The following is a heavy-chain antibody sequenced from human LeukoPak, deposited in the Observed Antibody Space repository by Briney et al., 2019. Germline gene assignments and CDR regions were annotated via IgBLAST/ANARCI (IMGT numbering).Heavy chain of an antibody. Sequence: PSETLSLTCTVSGGISDYYWNWIRQPPGKGLEWIGYIYHTGSTSYNPSLESRVTISLDTSRNHFSLRLTSVTAADTAIYYCARGILDYWGQGTLVTVSS. CDR1: GGISDYY. CDR3: ARGILDY. CDR2: IYHTGST. V-gene: IGHV4-59*01. J-gene: IGHJ4*02.